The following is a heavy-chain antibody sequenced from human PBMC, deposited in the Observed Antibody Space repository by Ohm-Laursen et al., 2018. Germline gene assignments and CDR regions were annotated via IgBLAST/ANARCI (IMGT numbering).Heavy chain of an antibody. Sequence: SETLSLTCTVSGGSISNYYWSWIRQPPGKGLEWIGYIYYSGSTNYNPSLKSRVTISVDTSKNQFSLKLSAVTAADTAVYYCARVLGYCTNGVCSRNWFDPWGRGTLVTVSS. CDR1: GGSISNYY. J-gene: IGHJ5*02. D-gene: IGHD2-8*01. CDR2: IYYSGST. V-gene: IGHV4-59*01. CDR3: ARVLGYCTNGVCSRNWFDP.